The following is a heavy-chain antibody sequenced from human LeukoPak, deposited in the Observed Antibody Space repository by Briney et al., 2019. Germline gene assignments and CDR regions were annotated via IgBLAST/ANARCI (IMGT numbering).Heavy chain of an antibody. V-gene: IGHV3-23*01. CDR2: TSGSGGST. J-gene: IGHJ3*02. Sequence: GGSLRLSCAASGFTFSSYAMSWVRQAPGRGLEWVSATSGSGGSTYCADSVKGRFTISRDNSKNTLYLQMNSLRAEDTAVYYCAKTSTMIVVVWAFDIWGQGTMVTVSS. CDR1: GFTFSSYA. D-gene: IGHD3-22*01. CDR3: AKTSTMIVVVWAFDI.